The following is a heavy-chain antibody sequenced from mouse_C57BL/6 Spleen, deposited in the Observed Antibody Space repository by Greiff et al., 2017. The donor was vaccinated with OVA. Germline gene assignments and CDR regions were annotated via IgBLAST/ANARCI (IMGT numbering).Heavy chain of an antibody. V-gene: IGHV1-4*01. D-gene: IGHD1-1*01. J-gene: IGHJ1*03. CDR3: ARTYYYGSSHWYFDV. Sequence: VQLQQSGAELARPGASVKMSCKASGYTFTSYTMHWVKQRPGQGLEWIGYIDPSSSYTKYNQKFKDKATLTADKSSSTAYMQLSSLTSEDSAVYYCARTYYYGSSHWYFDVWGTGTTVTVSS. CDR1: GYTFTSYT. CDR2: IDPSSSYT.